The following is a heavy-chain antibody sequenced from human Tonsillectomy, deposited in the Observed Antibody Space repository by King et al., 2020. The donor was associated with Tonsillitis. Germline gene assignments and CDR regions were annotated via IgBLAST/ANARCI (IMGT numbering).Heavy chain of an antibody. CDR2: IYTSGST. V-gene: IGHV4-4*07. CDR1: GGSISSYS. Sequence: HVQLQESGPGLVKPSETLSLTCTVSGGSISSYSWTWLRQPAGKGLEWIGRIYTSGSTNYNPSLKSRVTMSLDTSKNQFSLKLSSVTAADAAVYYCARSSYSSGWYADYWGQGTRVTVSS. J-gene: IGHJ4*02. D-gene: IGHD6-19*01. CDR3: ARSSYSSGWYADY.